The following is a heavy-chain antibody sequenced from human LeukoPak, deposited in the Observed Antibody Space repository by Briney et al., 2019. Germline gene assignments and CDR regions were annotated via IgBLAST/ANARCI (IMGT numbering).Heavy chain of an antibody. CDR3: ARARAHKGYGLDV. Sequence: GGSLRLSCEASGFTFRNYAIHWVRQAPGKGLEWAAVISDDGAKKFHADSLKGRFTISRDNSNNILYLQMNSLRVEDTAVYYCARARAHKGYGLDVWGQGTTVTVSS. CDR2: ISDDGAKK. CDR1: GFTFRNYA. V-gene: IGHV3-30-3*01. J-gene: IGHJ6*01.